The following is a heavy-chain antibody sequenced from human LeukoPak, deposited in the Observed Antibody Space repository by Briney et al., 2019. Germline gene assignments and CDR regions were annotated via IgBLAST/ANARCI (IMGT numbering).Heavy chain of an antibody. J-gene: IGHJ3*02. D-gene: IGHD6-19*01. V-gene: IGHV1-69*04. Sequence: ASVKVSCKASGGTFSSYAISWVRQAPGQGLEWMGRLIPILGIANYAQKFQGRVTITADKSTSTAYMELSSLRSEDTAVYYCARDLESSGWYWGHAFDIWGQGTMVTVSS. CDR2: LIPILGIA. CDR1: GGTFSSYA. CDR3: ARDLESSGWYWGHAFDI.